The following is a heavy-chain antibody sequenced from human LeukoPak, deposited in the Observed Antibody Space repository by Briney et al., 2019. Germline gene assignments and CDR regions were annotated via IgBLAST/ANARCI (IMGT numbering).Heavy chain of an antibody. CDR1: GGSFCGYY. J-gene: IGHJ4*02. V-gene: IGHV4-34*01. CDR3: ASTSWGTFDY. CDR2: INHSGST. D-gene: IGHD3-16*01. Sequence: SETLSLTCAVYGGSFCGYYWSWIRQPPGKGLEWIGEINHSGSTNYNPSLKSRVTISVDTSKNQFSLKLSSVTAADTAVYYCASTSWGTFDYWGQGTLVTVSS.